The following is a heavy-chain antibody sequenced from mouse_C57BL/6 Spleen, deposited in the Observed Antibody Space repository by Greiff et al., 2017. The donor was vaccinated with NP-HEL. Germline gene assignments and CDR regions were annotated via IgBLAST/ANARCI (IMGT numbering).Heavy chain of an antibody. Sequence: VQLQQPGAELVRPGASVTLSCKASGYTFTDYDMHWVKQTPVHGLEWIGDIDPDAGGTAYNQKFKGKAILTADKSASTAYMELRSLTSEDSAVYYCTRGIAVTPFADWGQGTLVTVSA. CDR2: IDPDAGGT. J-gene: IGHJ3*01. V-gene: IGHV1-15*01. D-gene: IGHD1-1*01. CDR1: GYTFTDYD. CDR3: TRGIAVTPFAD.